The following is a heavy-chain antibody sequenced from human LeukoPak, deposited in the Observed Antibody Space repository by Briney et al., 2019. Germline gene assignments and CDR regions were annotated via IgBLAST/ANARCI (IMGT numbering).Heavy chain of an antibody. CDR1: GFTFSSYS. CDR3: ARDHAVAGRYYFDY. V-gene: IGHV3-48*01. D-gene: IGHD6-19*01. CDR2: INSSSSTI. J-gene: IGHJ4*02. Sequence: GGSLRLSCAASGFTFSSYSMNWVRQAPGKGLEWVSYINSSSSTIYYADSVKGRYTISRDNAKNSLYLQMNSLRAEDTAVYYCARDHAVAGRYYFDYWGQGTLVTVSS.